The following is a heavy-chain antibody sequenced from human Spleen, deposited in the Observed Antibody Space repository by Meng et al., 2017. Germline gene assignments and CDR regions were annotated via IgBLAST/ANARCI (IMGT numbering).Heavy chain of an antibody. CDR2: IYYSGST. Sequence: QVQLQASGPGLVRPSETLSLTCTVSGGSVSSGSYYWSWIRQPPGKGLEWIGYIYYSGSTNYNPSLKSRVTISVDTSKNQFSLKLSSVTAADTAVYYCARDDSSGYYSYWGQGNLVTVSS. D-gene: IGHD3-22*01. CDR1: GGSVSSGSYY. V-gene: IGHV4-61*01. CDR3: ARDDSSGYYSY. J-gene: IGHJ4*02.